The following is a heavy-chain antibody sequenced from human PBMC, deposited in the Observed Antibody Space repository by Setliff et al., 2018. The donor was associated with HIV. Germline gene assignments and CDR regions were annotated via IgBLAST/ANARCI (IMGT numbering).Heavy chain of an antibody. D-gene: IGHD3-22*01. CDR2: INPNTGGT. CDR1: GYTFTGYY. Sequence: GASVKVSCKTSGYTFTGYYIHWVRQVPGQGLEWMGRINPNTGGTDYAQKFQGRVTMTGDTSISTAYMELSRLRSDDTAVYYCARDFTYDYDSSGPGWGQRTLVTVSS. J-gene: IGHJ4*02. V-gene: IGHV1-2*06. CDR3: ARDFTYDYDSSGPG.